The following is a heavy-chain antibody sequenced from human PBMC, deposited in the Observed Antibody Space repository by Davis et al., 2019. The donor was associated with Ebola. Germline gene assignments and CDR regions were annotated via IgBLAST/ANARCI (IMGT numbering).Heavy chain of an antibody. Sequence: GESLKISCAGSEIPFTTYSMNWVRQAPGKGLELVSSISSHSDYTYYADSVKGRFTISRDNAKNSLYLHMNSLRAEDTAVYYCARDRPYYDPSAYHPFGAFDVWGLGTMVTVSS. J-gene: IGHJ3*01. CDR1: EIPFTTYS. V-gene: IGHV3-21*01. CDR2: ISSHSDYT. CDR3: ARDRPYYDPSAYHPFGAFDV. D-gene: IGHD3-16*01.